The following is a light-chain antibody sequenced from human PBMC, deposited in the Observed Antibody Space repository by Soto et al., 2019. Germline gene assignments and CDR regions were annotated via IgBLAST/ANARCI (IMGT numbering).Light chain of an antibody. CDR2: EVS. CDR1: SSDVGGFIY. Sequence: QSALTQPASVSGSPGQSITISCTGTSSDVGGFIYVSWFQQHPDKAPKLMIYEVSNRPSGVSNRFSGSKSGNTASLTISGLQAEDEADYYCSSYTSSSSVVFGGGTKVTVL. J-gene: IGLJ2*01. CDR3: SSYTSSSSVV. V-gene: IGLV2-14*01.